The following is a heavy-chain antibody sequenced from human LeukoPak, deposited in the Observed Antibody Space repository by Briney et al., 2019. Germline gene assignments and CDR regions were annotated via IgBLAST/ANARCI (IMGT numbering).Heavy chain of an antibody. V-gene: IGHV1-24*01. CDR1: GYTLTELS. Sequence: ASVKVSCKVSGYTLTELSMHWVRQAPGKGLEWMGGFDPEDGETIYAQKFQGRVTMTEDTSTDTAYMELSSLRSEDTAVYCCATAMSVVVVAATPGHYFDYWGQGTLVTVSS. CDR2: FDPEDGET. J-gene: IGHJ4*02. CDR3: ATAMSVVVVAATPGHYFDY. D-gene: IGHD2-15*01.